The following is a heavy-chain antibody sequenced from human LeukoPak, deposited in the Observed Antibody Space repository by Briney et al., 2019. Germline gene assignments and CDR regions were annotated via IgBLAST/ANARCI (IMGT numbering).Heavy chain of an antibody. CDR1: RGTFSSYA. D-gene: IGHD3-22*01. Sequence: ASVKVSCKASRGTFSSYAISWVRQAPGQGLEWMGGIIPIFGTANYAQKFQGRVTITADESTSTAYMELSSLRSEDTAVYYCHYYDSSGYYVADAFDIWGQGTMVTVSS. J-gene: IGHJ3*02. CDR3: HYYDSSGYYVADAFDI. V-gene: IGHV1-69*13. CDR2: IIPIFGTA.